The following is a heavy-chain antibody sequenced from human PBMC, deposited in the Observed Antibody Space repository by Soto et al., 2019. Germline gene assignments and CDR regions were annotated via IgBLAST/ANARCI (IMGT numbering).Heavy chain of an antibody. J-gene: IGHJ3*02. D-gene: IGHD2-15*01. Sequence: PSETLSLTCTVSGGSIISYYCSWIRQPPGKGLEWIGYIYYSGSTNYNPSLKSRVTISVDTSKNQFSLKLSSVTAADTAVYYCARLVRYCSGGSCYFTRDAFDIWGQGTMVT. CDR2: IYYSGST. CDR3: ARLVRYCSGGSCYFTRDAFDI. V-gene: IGHV4-59*08. CDR1: GGSIISYY.